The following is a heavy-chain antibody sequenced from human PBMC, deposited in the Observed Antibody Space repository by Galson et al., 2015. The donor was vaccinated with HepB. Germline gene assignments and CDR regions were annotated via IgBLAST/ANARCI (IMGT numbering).Heavy chain of an antibody. CDR3: ARDVLLWDAPDY. Sequence: SVKVSCKASGYKFTSYYMHWVRQAPGQGLEWMGIINPSGGSTDYAQKFRGRLTMTRDTSTSTVFMELSSLRSEDTAVYHCARDVLLWDAPDYWGQATLVTVSS. D-gene: IGHD3-10*01. CDR2: INPSGGST. CDR1: GYKFTSYY. V-gene: IGHV1-46*01. J-gene: IGHJ4*02.